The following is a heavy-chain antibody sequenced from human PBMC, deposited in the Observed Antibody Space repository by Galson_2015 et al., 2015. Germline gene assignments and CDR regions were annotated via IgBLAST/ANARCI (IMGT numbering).Heavy chain of an antibody. Sequence: SLILSCAASGFSFSTYWMNWVRQAPGKGLGWVSRINSDGSSTRYADSVKGRFTISRDNAKNTLYLQMNSLRAEDTAVYYCARGGGTMVRGVTLLYNSFDPWGQGTLVTVSS. CDR2: INSDGSST. CDR3: ARGGGTMVRGVTLLYNSFDP. D-gene: IGHD3-10*01. J-gene: IGHJ5*02. CDR1: GFSFSTYW. V-gene: IGHV3-74*01.